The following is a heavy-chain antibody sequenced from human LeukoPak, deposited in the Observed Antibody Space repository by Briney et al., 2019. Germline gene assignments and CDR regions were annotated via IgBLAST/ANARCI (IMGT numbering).Heavy chain of an antibody. V-gene: IGHV4-39*01. J-gene: IGHJ4*02. CDR2: IYYSGST. Sequence: SSETLSLTCTVSGGSISSSTYYWGWIRQPPGKGLEWIGSIYYSGSTYYNPSLKSRVTISVDTSKNQFSLKLSSVTAADTAVYYCARQLGGAWDVPYYFDYWGQGTLVTVSS. CDR3: ARQLGGAWDVPYYFDY. D-gene: IGHD7-27*01. CDR1: GGSISSSTYY.